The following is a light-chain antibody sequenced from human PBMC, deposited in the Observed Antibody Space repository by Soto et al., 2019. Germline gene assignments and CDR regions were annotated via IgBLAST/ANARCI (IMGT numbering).Light chain of an antibody. J-gene: IGKJ4*01. Sequence: EIVLTQSPATLSLSPGERATLSCRASQSVSINLAWYQQKPGQAPRLLIYGASSRATGIPARFSGSGSGTEFTLTISSLQSEDFAVYYCQQYNNWPLTFGGGTKVEI. CDR1: QSVSIN. CDR3: QQYNNWPLT. V-gene: IGKV3-15*01. CDR2: GAS.